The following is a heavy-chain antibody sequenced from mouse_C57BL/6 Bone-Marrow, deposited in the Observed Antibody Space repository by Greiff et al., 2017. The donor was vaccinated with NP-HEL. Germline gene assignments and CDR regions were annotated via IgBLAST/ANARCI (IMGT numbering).Heavy chain of an antibody. CDR3: ARGGGRFDY. D-gene: IGHD1-1*02. CDR2: IDPENGDT. V-gene: IGHV14-4*01. Sequence: VQLQQSGAELVRPGASVKLSCTASGFNIKDDYMHWVKQRPEQGLEWIGWIDPENGDTEYASKFQGKATITEDTSSNTSYLQLSSLTSEDSAVYYCARGGGRFDYWGQGTTLTVSS. J-gene: IGHJ2*01. CDR1: GFNIKDDY.